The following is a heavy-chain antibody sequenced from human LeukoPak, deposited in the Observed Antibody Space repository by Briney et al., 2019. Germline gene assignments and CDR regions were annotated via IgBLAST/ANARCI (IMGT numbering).Heavy chain of an antibody. CDR1: DDSITAYH. Sequence: SETLSLTCTVSDDSITAYHWNWIRQPAGKGLEWVGRIFSSGSTNYSPSLKSRVTMSVDTSKNYFSLKLTSVTAADTAVYYCAGTWLQRGDVFDVWGQGTMVTVSS. D-gene: IGHD3-22*01. CDR3: AGTWLQRGDVFDV. J-gene: IGHJ3*01. V-gene: IGHV4-4*07. CDR2: IFSSGST.